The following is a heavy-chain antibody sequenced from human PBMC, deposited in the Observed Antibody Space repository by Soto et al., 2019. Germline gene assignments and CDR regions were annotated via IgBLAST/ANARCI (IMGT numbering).Heavy chain of an antibody. Sequence: EVQLLESGGGLVRPGGSLRLSCGVSGFTFNDFEMNWVRQAPGKGLEWLAYIDGSGATKKYADSVRGRFTISRDNANNSLFLQMSSLSAADTAMYYCARGFGRFNYWGQGTLVSVSS. D-gene: IGHD3-10*01. V-gene: IGHV3-48*03. CDR3: ARGFGRFNY. J-gene: IGHJ4*02. CDR1: GFTFNDFE. CDR2: IDGSGATK.